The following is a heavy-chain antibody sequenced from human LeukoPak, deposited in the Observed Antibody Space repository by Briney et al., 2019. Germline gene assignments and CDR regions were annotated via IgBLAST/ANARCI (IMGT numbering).Heavy chain of an antibody. D-gene: IGHD2-15*01. CDR2: ISSSSSTI. CDR1: GFTFSSYS. Sequence: PGGSLRLSCEASGFTFSSYSMNWVRQAPGKGLEWVSYISSSSSTIYYADSVKGRFTISRDNAKNSLYLQMNSLRAEDTAVYYCARAGEVVVVVAATPLDYWGQGTLVTVSS. V-gene: IGHV3-48*01. CDR3: ARAGEVVVVVAATPLDY. J-gene: IGHJ4*02.